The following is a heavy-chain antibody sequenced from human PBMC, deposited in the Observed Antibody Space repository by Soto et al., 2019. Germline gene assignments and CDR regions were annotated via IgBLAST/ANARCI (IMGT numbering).Heavy chain of an antibody. CDR2: ITHSGGT. Sequence: QVQLQQWGAGMLKPSETLSLTCAVFGGSFSGYHWSWIRQPPGKGLEWIGEITHSGGTYYNPSLKSRVTISVDTSNNQFSLKLSSVTAAYTAVYYGASGLDKAKTGYWGQGTLVTVSS. D-gene: IGHD5-18*01. V-gene: IGHV4-34*01. CDR1: GGSFSGYH. J-gene: IGHJ4*02. CDR3: ASGLDKAKTGY.